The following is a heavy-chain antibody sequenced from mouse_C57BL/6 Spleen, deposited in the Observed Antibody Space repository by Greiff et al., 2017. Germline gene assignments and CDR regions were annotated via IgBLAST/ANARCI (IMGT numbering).Heavy chain of an antibody. CDR2: INYDGSST. D-gene: IGHD1-1*01. CDR3: AREGDITTAFDY. J-gene: IGHJ2*01. CDR1: GFTFSDYY. Sequence: EVMLVESEGGLVQPGSSMKLSCTASGFTFSDYYMAWVRQVPEKGLEWVANINYDGSSTFYLDSLKSRFIISRDNAKNSLYLQMSSLKSEDTATYYCAREGDITTAFDYWGQGTTLTVSS. V-gene: IGHV5-16*01.